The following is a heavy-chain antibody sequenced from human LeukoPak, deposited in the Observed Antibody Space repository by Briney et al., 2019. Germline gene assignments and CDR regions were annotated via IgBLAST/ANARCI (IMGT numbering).Heavy chain of an antibody. CDR2: ISGSGDST. V-gene: IGHV3-23*01. CDR3: AKDRGIISDY. Sequence: GGTLRLSCAVSGFTFSSYSMSWVRQAPGKGLEWVSAISGSGDSTYYADSVKGRFTISRDNSKNTLYLQMNSLRVEDTAVYYCAKDRGIISDYWGQGTLVTVSS. D-gene: IGHD3-10*01. J-gene: IGHJ4*02. CDR1: GFTFSSYS.